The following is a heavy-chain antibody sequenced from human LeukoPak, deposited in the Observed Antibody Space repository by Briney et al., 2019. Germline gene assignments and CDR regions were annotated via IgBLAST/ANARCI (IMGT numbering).Heavy chain of an antibody. CDR3: ARDALGRLRYARWID. CDR1: GFTFSNAW. CDR2: IKSKSDGGTT. V-gene: IGHV3-15*01. Sequence: GGSLRLSCVACGFTFSNAWMNWVRQAPGKGLEWVGRIKSKSDGGTTDYAAPVKGKFTISRDDSKNTLYLQMNSLKSEDTAVYDCARDALGRLRYARWIDWGQGTLVTVSS. D-gene: IGHD3-9*01. J-gene: IGHJ4*02.